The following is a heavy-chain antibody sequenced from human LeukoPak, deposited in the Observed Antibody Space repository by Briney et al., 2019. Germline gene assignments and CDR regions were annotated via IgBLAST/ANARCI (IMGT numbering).Heavy chain of an antibody. J-gene: IGHJ4*02. D-gene: IGHD5-24*01. CDR3: ARPRDEMAPLYYFDY. CDR2: IYYSGST. CDR1: GGSISSYY. Sequence: PSETLSLTCTVSGGSISSYYWSWIRQPPGKGLEWIGYIYYSGSTNYNPSLKSRVTISVDTSKNQFSLKLSSVTAADTAVYYCARPRDEMAPLYYFDYWGQGTLVTVSS. V-gene: IGHV4-59*01.